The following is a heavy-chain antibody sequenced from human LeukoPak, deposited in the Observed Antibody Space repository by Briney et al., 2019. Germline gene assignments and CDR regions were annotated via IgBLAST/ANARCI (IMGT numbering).Heavy chain of an antibody. D-gene: IGHD6-13*01. CDR1: GFTFSSYA. Sequence: GGSLRLSCAASGFTFSSYAMSWVRQAPGEGLEWVSAISGSGGSTYYADSVKGRFTISRDNSKNTLYLQMNSLRAEDTAVYYCAKVTSSGYSSSWGLDYWGQGTLVTVSS. CDR3: AKVTSSGYSSSWGLDY. V-gene: IGHV3-23*01. CDR2: ISGSGGST. J-gene: IGHJ4*02.